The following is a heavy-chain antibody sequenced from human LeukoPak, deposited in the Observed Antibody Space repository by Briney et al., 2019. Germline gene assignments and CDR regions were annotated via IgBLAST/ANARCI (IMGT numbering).Heavy chain of an antibody. CDR3: ARAGGQQLDYYYGMDV. V-gene: IGHV6-1*01. J-gene: IGHJ6*02. Sequence: SQTLSLTCAISGDSVSSNSAAWNWIRQSPSRGLEWRGRTYYRSKWYNDYAVSVKSRITINPDTSKNQFSLQLNSVTPEDTAVYYCARAGGQQLDYYYGMDVWGQGTTVTVSS. D-gene: IGHD6-13*01. CDR2: TYYRSKWYN. CDR1: GDSVSSNSAA.